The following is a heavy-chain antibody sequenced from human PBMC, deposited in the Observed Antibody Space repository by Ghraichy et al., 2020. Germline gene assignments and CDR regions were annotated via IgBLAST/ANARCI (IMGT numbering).Heavy chain of an antibody. CDR2: TYYRSRWYN. J-gene: IGHJ4*02. D-gene: IGHD6-19*01. V-gene: IGHV6-1*01. CDR3: ARAPFGSGWYSYFFDY. Sequence: SETLSLTCVISGDSVATKSAAWNWIRQSPSRGLEWLGRTYYRSRWYNEYAVSVKSRITISPDTSKNHLSLQLNSVTPEDTAIYSCARAPFGSGWYSYFFDYWGQGTLVTVSS. CDR1: GDSVATKSAA.